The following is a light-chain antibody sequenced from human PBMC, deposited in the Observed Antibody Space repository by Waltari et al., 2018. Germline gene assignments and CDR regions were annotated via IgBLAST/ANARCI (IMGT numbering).Light chain of an antibody. CDR2: WAS. V-gene: IGKV4-1*01. Sequence: DIVMTQSPDSLAVSLGERATIKCKSSQSVFYSPYNQNCLAWYQQKPGQPPELLFYWASTRESGVPDRFSGSGSGTDFTLEISTVEAEDVGVYYCMQGLYTPRTFGQGTKVEIK. J-gene: IGKJ1*01. CDR3: MQGLYTPRT. CDR1: QSVFYSPYNQNC.